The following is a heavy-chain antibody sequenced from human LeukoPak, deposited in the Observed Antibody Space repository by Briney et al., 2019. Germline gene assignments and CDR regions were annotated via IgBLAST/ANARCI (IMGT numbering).Heavy chain of an antibody. Sequence: PGGSLRLSCAASGYSVSSTYINWVRQAPGKGLEWVSLISTGGTTYYADSVKGRFTISRDNSKNTLYLQMGSLRAEDTAIYYCARYYDSSGPSSRGAFDIWGQGTMVTVSS. V-gene: IGHV3-53*01. CDR3: ARYYDSSGPSSRGAFDI. CDR2: ISTGGTT. CDR1: GYSVSSTY. J-gene: IGHJ3*02. D-gene: IGHD3-22*01.